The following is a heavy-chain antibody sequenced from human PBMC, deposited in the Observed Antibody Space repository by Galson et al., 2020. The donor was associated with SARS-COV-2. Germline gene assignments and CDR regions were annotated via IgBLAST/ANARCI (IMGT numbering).Heavy chain of an antibody. Sequence: ASETLSLTCTVSGGSISSSSYYWGWIRQPPGKGLEWIGSIDYSGSTYYNPSLKSRVTISVDTSKNQFSLKLSSVTAADTAVYYCARDPYCSSTSCYDSTFGYYGMDVWGQGTTVTVSS. D-gene: IGHD2-2*01. CDR1: GGSISSSSYY. CDR2: IDYSGST. CDR3: ARDPYCSSTSCYDSTFGYYGMDV. J-gene: IGHJ6*02. V-gene: IGHV4-39*07.